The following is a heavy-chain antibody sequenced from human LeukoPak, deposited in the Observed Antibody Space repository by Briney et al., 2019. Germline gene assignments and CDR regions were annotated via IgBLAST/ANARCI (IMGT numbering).Heavy chain of an antibody. CDR1: GGSISSGSYY. CDR2: IYYSGST. J-gene: IGHJ3*02. Sequence: SETLSLTCTVSGGSISSGSYYWSWIRQPAGKGLEWIGYIYYSGSTNYNPSLKSRVTISVDTSKNQFSLKLSSVTAADTAVYYCARSGYSYGADAFDIWGQGTMVTVSS. D-gene: IGHD5-18*01. CDR3: ARSGYSYGADAFDI. V-gene: IGHV4-61*10.